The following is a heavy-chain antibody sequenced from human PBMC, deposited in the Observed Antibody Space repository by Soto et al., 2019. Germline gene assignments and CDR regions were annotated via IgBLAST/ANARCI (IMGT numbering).Heavy chain of an antibody. J-gene: IGHJ4*02. D-gene: IGHD5-18*01. V-gene: IGHV3-33*01. CDR1: GFTFSSYG. Sequence: QVQLVESGGGVVQPGRSLRLSCAASGFTFSSYGMHWVRQAPGKGLEWVAVIWYDGSNKYYADSVKGRFTISRDNSKNTLYLQMNSLRAEDTAVYYWARADTAMAVDYWGQGTLVTVSS. CDR3: ARADTAMAVDY. CDR2: IWYDGSNK.